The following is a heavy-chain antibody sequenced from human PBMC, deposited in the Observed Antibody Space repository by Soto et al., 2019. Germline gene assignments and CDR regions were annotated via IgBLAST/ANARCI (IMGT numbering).Heavy chain of an antibody. D-gene: IGHD2-8*01. CDR2: IYDSGST. CDR3: ARDNGVGP. CDR1: GGSISSGDYY. V-gene: IGHV4-30-4*01. Sequence: QVQLQESGPGLVKPSQTLSLTCTVSGGSISSGDYYWSWIRQPPGKGLEWIGYIYDSGSTYYNSSXKSRVNITLATSKNQFSLKLTSVTAADPAVYYCARDNGVGPWGQGTLVTVSS. J-gene: IGHJ5*02.